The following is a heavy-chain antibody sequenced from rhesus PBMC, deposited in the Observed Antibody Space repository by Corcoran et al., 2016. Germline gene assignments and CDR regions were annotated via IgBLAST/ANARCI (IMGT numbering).Heavy chain of an antibody. V-gene: IGHV4-160*01. CDR1: GGSISGYW. D-gene: IGHD3-28*01. Sequence: QLQLQESGPGLVKPSETLSLTCAVSGGSISGYWWSWIRQPPGKGLEWIGRIDSSGSTDYNPSLKSRVTISRDTSKNQFSLKLSSVTAADTAVYYCARGDTMVVVITPSNYFDYWGQGVLVTVSS. J-gene: IGHJ4*01. CDR2: IDSSGST. CDR3: ARGDTMVVVITPSNYFDY.